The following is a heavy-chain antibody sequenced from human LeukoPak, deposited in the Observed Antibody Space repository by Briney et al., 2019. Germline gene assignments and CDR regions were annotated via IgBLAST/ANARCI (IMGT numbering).Heavy chain of an antibody. V-gene: IGHV4-31*03. CDR3: TYDYVWGSQDY. J-gene: IGHJ4*02. CDR2: IHYSGST. CDR1: GGSIRSAFYY. D-gene: IGHD3-16*01. Sequence: SQTLSLTCTVSGGSIRSAFYYWSWIRQHPGKGLEWIGYIHYSGSTYYNPSLKSRVTISVDTSKNQFSLKLSSVTAADTAVYYCTYDYVWGSQDYWGQGTLVTVSS.